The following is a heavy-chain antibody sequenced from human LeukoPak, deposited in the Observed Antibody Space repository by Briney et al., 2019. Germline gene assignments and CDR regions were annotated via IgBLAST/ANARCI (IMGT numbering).Heavy chain of an antibody. Sequence: SETLSLTCTVSGGSISSYYWSWIRQPPGKGLEWIGYIYYSGSTHYNPSLKSRVTISVDTSKNQFSLRLSSVTAADTAVYYCARAVGATDFDYWGQGTLVTVSS. D-gene: IGHD1-26*01. J-gene: IGHJ4*02. CDR2: IYYSGST. CDR3: ARAVGATDFDY. CDR1: GGSISSYY. V-gene: IGHV4-59*01.